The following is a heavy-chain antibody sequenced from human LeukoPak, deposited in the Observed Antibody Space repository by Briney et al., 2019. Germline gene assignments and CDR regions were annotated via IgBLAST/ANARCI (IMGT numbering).Heavy chain of an antibody. CDR1: GGSISRYY. V-gene: IGHV4-4*07. CDR2: IYTSGST. D-gene: IGHD3-22*01. CDR3: AKFFTTDYYFDY. J-gene: IGHJ4*02. Sequence: MPSETLSLTCTVSGGSISRYYWGWIRQPAGKGLEWVGRIYTSGSTNYNPSLKSRVSMSVATSKNQFSLKLSSVTAADTAVYYCAKFFTTDYYFDYWGQGTLVTVSS.